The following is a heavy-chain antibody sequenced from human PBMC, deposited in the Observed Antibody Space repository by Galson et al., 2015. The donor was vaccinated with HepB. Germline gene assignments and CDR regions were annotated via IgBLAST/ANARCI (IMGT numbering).Heavy chain of an antibody. CDR3: ARDLVWGSGSYPAPNWFDP. V-gene: IGHV1-46*01. D-gene: IGHD3-10*01. CDR2: INPSGGST. CDR1: GYTFTSYY. J-gene: IGHJ5*02. Sequence: SVKVSCKASGYTFTSYYMHWVRQAPGQGLEWMGIINPSGGSTSYAQKFQGRVTMTRDTSTSTVYMELSSLRSEDTAVYYCARDLVWGSGSYPAPNWFDPWGQGTLVTVSS.